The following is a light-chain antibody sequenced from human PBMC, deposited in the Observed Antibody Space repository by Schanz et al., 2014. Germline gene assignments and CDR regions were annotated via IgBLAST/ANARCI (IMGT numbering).Light chain of an antibody. V-gene: IGLV2-14*03. CDR1: SSDVGAYDY. Sequence: QSALTQPASVSGSPGQSLTISCTGTSSDVGAYDYVSWYRQHPGKAPKRMIYDVSNRPSGVSNRFSGSKSGNTASLTISGLQSEDEADYYCSSYAGNNKLLFGGGTKLTVL. J-gene: IGLJ2*01. CDR2: DVS. CDR3: SSYAGNNKLL.